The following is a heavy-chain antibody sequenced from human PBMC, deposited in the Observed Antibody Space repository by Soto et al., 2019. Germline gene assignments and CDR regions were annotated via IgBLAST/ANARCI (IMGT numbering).Heavy chain of an antibody. Sequence: GGSLRLSCAASGFTFSSYAMSWVRQAPGKGLEWVSAIRGSGGSTYYADSVKGRFTISRDNSKNTLYLQMNSLRAEDTAVYYCAKDRYYYGSGENWFDPWGQGTLVTVSS. J-gene: IGHJ5*02. D-gene: IGHD3-10*01. CDR3: AKDRYYYGSGENWFDP. V-gene: IGHV3-23*01. CDR2: IRGSGGST. CDR1: GFTFSSYA.